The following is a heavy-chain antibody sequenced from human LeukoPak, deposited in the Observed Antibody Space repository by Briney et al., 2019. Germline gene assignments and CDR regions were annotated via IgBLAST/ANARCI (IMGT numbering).Heavy chain of an antibody. CDR3: ASEATTILGGQDY. D-gene: IGHD3-3*01. CDR1: GFTFGGYG. J-gene: IGHJ4*02. Sequence: GRSLRLSCAASGFTFGGYGMHWVRQTPGEGLEWVAAIWYDGSNKYYADSVKGRFTVSRDNSKNTLYLQMNSLRAEDTAVYYCASEATTILGGQDYWGQGTLVTVSS. CDR2: IWYDGSNK. V-gene: IGHV3-33*01.